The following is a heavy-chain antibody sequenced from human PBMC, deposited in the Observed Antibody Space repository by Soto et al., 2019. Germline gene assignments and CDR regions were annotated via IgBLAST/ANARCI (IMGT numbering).Heavy chain of an antibody. Sequence: EVQLVESGGALVQPGGSLTLSCAASGFAFFSHVMSWVRQAPGKGLEWVSTVKTTGDTTFYAGPVKGRFTASRDDSKSTLFLHMDSLRVEDTATYYCTTDVTGDVGADYWGQGTPVTVSS. CDR2: VKTTGDTT. CDR3: TTDVTGDVGADY. D-gene: IGHD2-21*02. J-gene: IGHJ4*02. CDR1: GFAFFSHV. V-gene: IGHV3-23*04.